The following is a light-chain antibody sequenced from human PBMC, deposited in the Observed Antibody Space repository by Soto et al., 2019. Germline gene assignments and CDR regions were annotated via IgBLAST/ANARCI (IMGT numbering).Light chain of an antibody. CDR2: GAS. J-gene: IGKJ5*01. CDR3: QQYNYWPIT. Sequence: EVVMAQSPATLSVSAGERVTLSCRSSQSVADNLAWFQQKPGQGPRLLIYGASTRATGIPARFSGSGSETDFTLTVSSLRSEDSAVYYCQQYNYWPITFGQGTRLEI. CDR1: QSVADN. V-gene: IGKV3-15*01.